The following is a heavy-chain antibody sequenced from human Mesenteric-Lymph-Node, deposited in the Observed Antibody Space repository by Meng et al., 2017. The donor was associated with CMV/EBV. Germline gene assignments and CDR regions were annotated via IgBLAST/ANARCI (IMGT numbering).Heavy chain of an antibody. D-gene: IGHD3-10*01. V-gene: IGHV3-21*04. Sequence: GGSLRLSCAASAFTFSSYTMNWVRQAPGKGLEWVSSISSRSTYIYYADSLKGRFIISRDNAKNTLDLQMNSLRAEDTAVYYCAKDGSGSYSWSDYWGQGTLVTVSS. J-gene: IGHJ4*02. CDR1: AFTFSSYT. CDR2: ISSRSTYI. CDR3: AKDGSGSYSWSDY.